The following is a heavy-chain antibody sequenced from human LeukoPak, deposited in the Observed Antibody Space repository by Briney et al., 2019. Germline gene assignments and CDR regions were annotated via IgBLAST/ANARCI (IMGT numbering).Heavy chain of an antibody. J-gene: IGHJ6*03. D-gene: IGHD6-19*01. Sequence: PGGSLRLSCAASGFTFSTYEMNWVRQAPGKGLEWVAVISYDGSNKYYADSVKGRFTISRDNSKNTLYLQMNSLRAEDTAVYYCAREGSQWLPYYYYYMDVWGKGTTVTVSS. CDR1: GFTFSTYE. CDR2: ISYDGSNK. CDR3: AREGSQWLPYYYYYMDV. V-gene: IGHV3-30*04.